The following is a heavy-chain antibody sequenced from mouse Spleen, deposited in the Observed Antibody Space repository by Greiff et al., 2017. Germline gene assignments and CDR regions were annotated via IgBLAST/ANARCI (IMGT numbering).Heavy chain of an antibody. CDR1: GYTFTSYW. CDR3: ARARGGYAMDY. CDR2: IDPSDSYT. J-gene: IGHJ4*01. V-gene: IGHV1-50*01. Sequence: QVQLQQSGAELVKPGASVKLSCKASGYTFTSYWMQWVKQRPGQGLEWIGEIDPSDSYTNYNQKFKGKATLTVDTSSSTAYMQLSSLTSEDSAVYYCARARGGYAMDYWGQGTSVTVSS.